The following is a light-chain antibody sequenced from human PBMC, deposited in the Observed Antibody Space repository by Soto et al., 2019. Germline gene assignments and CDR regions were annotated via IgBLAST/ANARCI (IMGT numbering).Light chain of an antibody. V-gene: IGKV3-20*01. CDR3: QQYGSSPPIP. J-gene: IGKJ5*01. CDR1: QSVSSSY. CDR2: GAS. Sequence: EIVFTQSPGTLSLSPGERATLSCRASQSVSSSYLAWYQQKPGQAPRLLIYGASSRATGIPDRFSGSGSGTDFTLTISRLEPEDFAVYYCQQYGSSPPIPFGQGTRLEIK.